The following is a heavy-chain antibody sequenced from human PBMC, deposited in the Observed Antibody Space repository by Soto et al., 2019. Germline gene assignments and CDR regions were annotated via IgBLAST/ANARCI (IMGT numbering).Heavy chain of an antibody. D-gene: IGHD6-19*01. CDR3: ARDQQWLVPFDS. CDR2: ISYDGSNK. Sequence: QVQLVESGGGVVQPGRSLRLSCAASGFTFGNFAMHWVRQAPGKWLEWVAVISYDGSNKYYADSVKGRFTISRDNSKNTLYLQMNSLRAEDTAVYYCARDQQWLVPFDSWGQGTLITVSS. CDR1: GFTFGNFA. V-gene: IGHV3-30-3*01. J-gene: IGHJ4*02.